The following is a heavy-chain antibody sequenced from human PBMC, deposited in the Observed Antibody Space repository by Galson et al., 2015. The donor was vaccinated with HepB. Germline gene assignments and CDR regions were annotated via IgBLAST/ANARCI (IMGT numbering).Heavy chain of an antibody. CDR1: GFTFSSYS. CDR2: ISSSSSTI. D-gene: IGHD3-22*01. CDR3: ARNYYDSSGVFGY. J-gene: IGHJ4*02. V-gene: IGHV3-48*01. Sequence: SLRLSCAASGFTFSSYSMNWVRQAPGKGLEWVSYISSSSSTIYYADSVKGRFTISRDNAKNSLFLQMNSLRVEDTAVYHCARNYYDSSGVFGYWGQGTLVTVSS.